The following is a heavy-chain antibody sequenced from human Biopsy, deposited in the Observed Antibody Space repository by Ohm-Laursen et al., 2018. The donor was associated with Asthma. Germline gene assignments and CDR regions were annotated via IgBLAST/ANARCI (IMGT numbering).Heavy chain of an antibody. D-gene: IGHD6-19*01. CDR2: VYYTGNT. J-gene: IGHJ5*02. V-gene: IGHV4-39*01. CDR3: ARHWSGNGWEDVHNWFDP. Sequence: SETLSLTCAVSGASITTPNYWAWIRQPPGRGLEWLGSVYYTGNTIYSSSLRSRLTMSVASSRSQFSLWLSSVTAADRGVYYCARHWSGNGWEDVHNWFDPWGPGIGVTVSS. CDR1: GASITTPNY.